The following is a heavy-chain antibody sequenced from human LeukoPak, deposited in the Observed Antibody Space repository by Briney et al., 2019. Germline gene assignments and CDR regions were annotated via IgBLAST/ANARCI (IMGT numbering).Heavy chain of an antibody. V-gene: IGHV3-64*01. CDR2: ITSNGDKT. J-gene: IGHJ4*02. Sequence: GGSLRLSCAASGFHFSSYAMHWVRQAPGKGLEYVSAITSNGDKTYYGNSVKGRFTIPRDNSKNTLYLQMGSLSIEDVAVYYCARGGATTLFDYWGQGTLVTVSS. D-gene: IGHD1-26*01. CDR1: GFHFSSYA. CDR3: ARGGATTLFDY.